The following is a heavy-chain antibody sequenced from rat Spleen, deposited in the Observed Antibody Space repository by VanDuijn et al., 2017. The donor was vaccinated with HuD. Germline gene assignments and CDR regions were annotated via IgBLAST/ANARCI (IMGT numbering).Heavy chain of an antibody. CDR1: GFTFSSFP. J-gene: IGHJ1*01. D-gene: IGHD1-12*03. CDR2: ISTSGGST. CDR3: TRDHYDGYYQGWYFDF. Sequence: EVQLVESGGGLVQPGRSMKLSCAASGFTFSSFPMAWVRQAPTKGLEWVATISTSGGSTYYRDSVKGRFAISRDNAKSTLYLQMNSLSSEDTATYYYTRDHYDGYYQGWYFDFWGPGIMVTVSS. V-gene: IGHV5-46*01.